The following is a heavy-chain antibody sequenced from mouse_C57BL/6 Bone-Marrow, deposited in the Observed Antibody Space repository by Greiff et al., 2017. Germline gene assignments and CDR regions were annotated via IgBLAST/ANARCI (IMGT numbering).Heavy chain of an antibody. CDR2: IDPENGDT. CDR1: GFNIKNDY. J-gene: IGHJ2*01. CDR3: TNYYGSRYYFDY. D-gene: IGHD1-1*01. Sequence: EVKLMESGAELVRPGASVKLSCTASGFNIKNDYMHWVKQRPEQGLEWIGWIDPENGDTEYASKFQGKATITADTSSNTAYLQLSSLTSEDTAVYYCTNYYGSRYYFDYWGQGTTLTVSS. V-gene: IGHV14-4*01.